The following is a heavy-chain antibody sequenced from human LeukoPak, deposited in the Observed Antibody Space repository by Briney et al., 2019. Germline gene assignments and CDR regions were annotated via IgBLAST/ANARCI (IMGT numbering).Heavy chain of an antibody. J-gene: IGHJ4*02. CDR2: ISANGEGT. Sequence: GGSLRLSCVASGFIFTNHAMHWVRQAPGKGLESVAAISANGEGTSYATSVKGRLTISRDNSNNILYLQMGSLRAEDMALYYCVRDRGESDYWGQGTLVTVSS. V-gene: IGHV3-64*01. CDR1: GFIFTNHA. D-gene: IGHD3-16*01. CDR3: VRDRGESDY.